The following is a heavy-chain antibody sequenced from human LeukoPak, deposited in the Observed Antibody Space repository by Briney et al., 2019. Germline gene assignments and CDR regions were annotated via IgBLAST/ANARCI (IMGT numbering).Heavy chain of an antibody. CDR2: ISGSGGNT. D-gene: IGHD6-19*01. Sequence: PGASLRHSCAASGFTFSSYAMSWVRQAPGKGLEWVSVISGSGGNTYYADSVKGRFTISRDNSKNTLYLQMNSLRAEDTAIYYCAKDGRGAPVAGTGYFDYWGQGTLVTVSS. V-gene: IGHV3-23*01. J-gene: IGHJ4*02. CDR1: GFTFSSYA. CDR3: AKDGRGAPVAGTGYFDY.